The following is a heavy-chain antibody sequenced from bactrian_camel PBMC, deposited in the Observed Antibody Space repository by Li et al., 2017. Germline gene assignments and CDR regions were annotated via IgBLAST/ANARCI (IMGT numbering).Heavy chain of an antibody. J-gene: IGHJ6*01. Sequence: VQLVESGGGSVQAGGSLTLYCAASRFFPCMGWFRQAPGNRREGLASMSASTVKYADSLAGRLYIYKHLGNRTLNLQIDSLQPEDTAMYYCGADPVAGANCDTNLDFRYQGQGTQVTVS. CDR3: GADPVAGANCDTNLDFRY. V-gene: IGHV3S53*01. CDR2: MSASTV. D-gene: IGHD3*01. CDR1: RFFPC.